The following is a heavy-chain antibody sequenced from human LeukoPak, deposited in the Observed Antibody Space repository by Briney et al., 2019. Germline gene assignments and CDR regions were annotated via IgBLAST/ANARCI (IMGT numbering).Heavy chain of an antibody. D-gene: IGHD3-22*01. J-gene: IGHJ4*02. CDR3: ARFVFDSSGRFDY. CDR2: IDPNSGGT. CDR1: GYTFTGYY. Sequence: ASVKVSCKASGYTFTGYYMHWVRQAPGQGLEWMGWIDPNSGGTNYAQKFQGRVTMTRDTSLSTAYMDLSSLRSDDTAVYYCARFVFDSSGRFDYWGQGTLVTVSS. V-gene: IGHV1-2*02.